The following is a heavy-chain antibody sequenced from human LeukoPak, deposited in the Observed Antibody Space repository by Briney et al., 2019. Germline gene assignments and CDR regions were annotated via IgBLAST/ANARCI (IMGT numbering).Heavy chain of an antibody. Sequence: GGSLRLSCAASGFTFSSYTMHWVRQAPGKGLEWVSSISGSSSYIYYADSVKGRFTVSRDNAKNSLYLQMNSLRAEDTAVYYCARVKEASAFDVWGQGTMVTVSS. CDR1: GFTFSSYT. CDR3: ARVKEASAFDV. V-gene: IGHV3-21*01. D-gene: IGHD5-12*01. CDR2: ISGSSSYI. J-gene: IGHJ3*01.